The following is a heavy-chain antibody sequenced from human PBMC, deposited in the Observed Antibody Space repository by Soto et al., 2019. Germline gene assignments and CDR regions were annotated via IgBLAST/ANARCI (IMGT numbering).Heavy chain of an antibody. J-gene: IGHJ3*02. CDR2: IIPIFGTA. D-gene: IGHD3-22*01. CDR1: GGTFSSYA. V-gene: IGHV1-69*13. CDR3: ARVSQYYYDTTYAFDI. Sequence: VASVKVSCKASGGTFSSYAISWVRQAPGQGLEWMGGIIPIFGTANYAQKFQGRVTITADESTSTAYMELSSLRSEDTAVYYCARVSQYYYDTTYAFDIWGQGTMVTVSS.